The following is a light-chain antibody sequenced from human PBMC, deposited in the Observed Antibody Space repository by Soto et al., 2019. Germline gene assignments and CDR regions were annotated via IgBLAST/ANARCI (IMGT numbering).Light chain of an antibody. CDR3: QQRTDWPPQGT. V-gene: IGKV3-11*01. CDR1: QSIRSY. J-gene: IGKJ1*01. CDR2: DAS. Sequence: EIVLTQSPDTLSLSPGERATLSCRAGQSIRSYLDWYEQKPGQAPRLLIYDASSRATGIPARSSSCGSGTDVTLTISSLRPEEFAVFYWQQRTDWPPQGTFGQGTKVDIK.